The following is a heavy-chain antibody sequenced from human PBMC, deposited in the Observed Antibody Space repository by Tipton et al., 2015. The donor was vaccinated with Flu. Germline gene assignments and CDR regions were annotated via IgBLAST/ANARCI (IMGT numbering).Heavy chain of an antibody. D-gene: IGHD3-22*01. J-gene: IGHJ4*02. CDR1: GDSISGDGYY. CDR3: ARARAGNFGYPFDF. Sequence: LRLSCTDSGDSISGDGYYWSWTRQHPGKGLEWVGYIYYTGGTHYNPSLKSRLTISVDTSKNQFSLRLNSVTAADTSVYFCARARAGNFGYPFDFWGQGTLVTVSA. CDR2: IYYTGGT. V-gene: IGHV4-31*02.